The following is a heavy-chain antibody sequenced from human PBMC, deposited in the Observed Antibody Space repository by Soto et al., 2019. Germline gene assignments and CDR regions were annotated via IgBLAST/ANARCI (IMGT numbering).Heavy chain of an antibody. D-gene: IGHD3-22*01. J-gene: IGHJ3*01. CDR3: VKSEYYKSSVLAFFAF. V-gene: IGHV1-45*02. CDR2: ITTFNGKT. Sequence: SVKVSCKASGYTIAYSYLHWVRQAPGQALERKGWITTFNGKTNYAQKFQDRVTITRDRSMSTAYMELSSLRFEDTSFFFFVKSEYYKSSVLAFFAFWRNGTTDPVSP. CDR1: GYTIAYSY.